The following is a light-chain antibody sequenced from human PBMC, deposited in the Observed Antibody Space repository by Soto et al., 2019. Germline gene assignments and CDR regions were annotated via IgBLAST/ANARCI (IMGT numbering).Light chain of an antibody. CDR1: QSVSGN. Sequence: ETVMTQSPATLSVSPGERATLSCRASQSVSGNVAWYQQKPGQAPRLLLYATSTRATGIPARFSGSGSRTEFTLTISSLQSEDSAVYFCQQYGDWPPYTFGQGTKLEIK. CDR2: ATS. CDR3: QQYGDWPPYT. J-gene: IGKJ2*01. V-gene: IGKV3-15*01.